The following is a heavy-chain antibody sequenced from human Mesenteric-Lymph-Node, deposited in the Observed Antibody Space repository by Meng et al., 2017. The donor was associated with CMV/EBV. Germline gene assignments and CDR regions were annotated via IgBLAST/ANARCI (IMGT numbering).Heavy chain of an antibody. D-gene: IGHD2-2*01. CDR3: ARGGRGGYQLQGWFDP. V-gene: IGHV3-23*01. J-gene: IGHJ5*02. Sequence: GGSLRLSCAASGFTFSSYAMSWVRQAPGKGLECVSGISASGGSTYYADSVKGRFTISRDNSKSTLYLQMNSLRAEDTAVYYCARGGRGGYQLQGWFDPWGQGTLVTVSS. CDR1: GFTFSSYA. CDR2: ISASGGST.